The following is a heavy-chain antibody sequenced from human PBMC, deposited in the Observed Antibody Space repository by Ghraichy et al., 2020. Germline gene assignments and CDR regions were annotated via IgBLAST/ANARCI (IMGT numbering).Heavy chain of an antibody. CDR2: IIPIFGTA. J-gene: IGHJ6*02. Sequence: SVKVSCKASGGTFSSYAISWVRQAPGQGLEWMGGIIPIFGTANYAQKFQGRVTITADESTSTAYMELSSLRSEDTAVYYCARGRSPDIVLMAGGLYYYGMDVWGQGTTVTVSS. D-gene: IGHD2-8*01. CDR1: GGTFSSYA. V-gene: IGHV1-69*13. CDR3: ARGRSPDIVLMAGGLYYYGMDV.